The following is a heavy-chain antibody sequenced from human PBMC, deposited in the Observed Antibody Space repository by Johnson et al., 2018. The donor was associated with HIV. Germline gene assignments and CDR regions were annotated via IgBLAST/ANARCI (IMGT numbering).Heavy chain of an antibody. CDR3: ARISVFYGGNFNAFDI. V-gene: IGHV3-23*04. CDR2: ISGSGGST. CDR1: GFTLSSYW. Sequence: VQLVESGGGLVQPGGSLRLSCAASGFTLSSYWMHWVRQAPGKGLEWVSAISGSGGSTYYEDSVKGRFAISRDNSKNSLHLQMNSLRAEDTAVYHCARISVFYGGNFNAFDIWGQGTMVTVSS. J-gene: IGHJ3*02. D-gene: IGHD4-23*01.